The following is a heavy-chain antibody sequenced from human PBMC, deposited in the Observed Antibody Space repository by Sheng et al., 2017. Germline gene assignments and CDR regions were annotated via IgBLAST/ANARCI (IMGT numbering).Heavy chain of an antibody. D-gene: IGHD2-15*01. V-gene: IGHV1-69*04. CDR2: IIPILGIA. Sequence: QVQLVQSGAEVKKPGSSVKVSCKASGGTFSSYAISWVRQAPGQGLEWMGGIIPILGIANYAQKFQGRVTITADKSTSTAYMELSSLRSEDTAVYYCARENCSGGSCYGDDAFDIWGQGTMVTVSS. CDR1: GGTFSSYA. CDR3: ARENCSGGSCYGDDAFDI. J-gene: IGHJ3*02.